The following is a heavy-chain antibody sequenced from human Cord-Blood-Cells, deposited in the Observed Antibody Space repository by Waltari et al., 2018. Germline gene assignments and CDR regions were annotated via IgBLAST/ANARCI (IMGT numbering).Heavy chain of an antibody. Sequence: QVQLPQWGAGLLKPSETLSLTCAVYGGSFSGYYWSWIRQPPGKGLEWIGEINHSGSTNYNPSLKSRVTISVDTSKNQFSLKLSSVTAADTAVYYCASITHYYDSSGYYEYFQHWGQGTLVTVSS. J-gene: IGHJ1*01. CDR3: ASITHYYDSSGYYEYFQH. CDR1: GGSFSGYY. CDR2: INHSGST. V-gene: IGHV4-34*01. D-gene: IGHD3-22*01.